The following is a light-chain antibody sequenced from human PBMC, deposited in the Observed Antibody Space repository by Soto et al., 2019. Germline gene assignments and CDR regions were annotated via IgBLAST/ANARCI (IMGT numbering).Light chain of an antibody. Sequence: QSVLTQPPSVSAAPGQKVIISCSGSSSSIGNNYVSWYQQLPGTAPKLLIYESNRRPLGISDRFSASKSGTSATLGISGLQSGDEADYYCGPWDNSLSGFVFGTGTKVTVL. CDR1: SSSIGNNY. CDR3: GPWDNSLSGFV. J-gene: IGLJ1*01. V-gene: IGLV1-51*02. CDR2: ESN.